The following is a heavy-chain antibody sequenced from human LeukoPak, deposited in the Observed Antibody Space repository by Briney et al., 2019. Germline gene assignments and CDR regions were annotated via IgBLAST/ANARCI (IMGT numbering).Heavy chain of an antibody. J-gene: IGHJ4*02. Sequence: GRSLRLSCAASGFTFSSYGMHWVRQAPGKGLEWVAVISYDGSNKYYADSVKGRFTISRDNSKNTLYLQMNSLRAEDTAVYYCAKGGNDYGDYCFDYWGQGTLVTVSS. CDR1: GFTFSSYG. CDR3: AKGGNDYGDYCFDY. D-gene: IGHD4-17*01. V-gene: IGHV3-30*18. CDR2: ISYDGSNK.